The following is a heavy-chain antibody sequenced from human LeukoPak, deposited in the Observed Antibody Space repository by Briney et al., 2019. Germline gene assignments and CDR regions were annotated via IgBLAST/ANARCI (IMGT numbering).Heavy chain of an antibody. CDR1: GGSISSYY. Sequence: SETLSLTCSVSGGSISSYYWSWIRQPPGKGLEWIGYIYYTGITTYNPSLKSRVTISVDTSKKQFSLKLSSVTAADTAVYYCASSHLYSSSWYLSGRFDYWGQGTLVTVSS. D-gene: IGHD6-13*01. CDR2: IYYTGIT. J-gene: IGHJ4*02. CDR3: ASSHLYSSSWYLSGRFDY. V-gene: IGHV4-59*01.